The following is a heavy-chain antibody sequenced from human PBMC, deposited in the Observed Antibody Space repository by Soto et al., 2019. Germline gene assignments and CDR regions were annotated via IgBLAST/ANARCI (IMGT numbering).Heavy chain of an antibody. CDR1: GGSISSGGYP. D-gene: IGHD3-22*01. CDR2: IYHSGNT. Sequence: PSETLSLTCTVSGGSISSGGYPWSWLRQPPGKGLEWLGYIYHSGNTYYNPSLKSRVTISVDRSKNQFSLKLSSVTAADTAVYYCARVDGYGSYFDYWGQGTLVTVSS. J-gene: IGHJ4*02. V-gene: IGHV4-30-2*01. CDR3: ARVDGYGSYFDY.